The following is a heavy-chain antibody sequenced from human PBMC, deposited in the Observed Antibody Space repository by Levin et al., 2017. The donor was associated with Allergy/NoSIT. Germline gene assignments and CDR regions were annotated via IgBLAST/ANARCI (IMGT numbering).Heavy chain of an antibody. CDR1: GGTFSSYA. J-gene: IGHJ4*02. D-gene: IGHD3-10*01. V-gene: IGHV1-69*13. CDR3: ARVRPVGGSGSYYIDY. Sequence: ASVKVSCKASGGTFSSYAISWVRQAPGQGLEWMGGIIPIFGTANYAQKFQGRVTITADESTSTAYMELSSLRSEDTAVYYCARVRPVGGSGSYYIDYWGQGTLVTVSS. CDR2: IIPIFGTA.